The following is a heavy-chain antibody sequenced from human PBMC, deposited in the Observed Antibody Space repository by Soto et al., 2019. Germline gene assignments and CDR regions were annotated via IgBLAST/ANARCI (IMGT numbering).Heavy chain of an antibody. CDR1: GFSLDTPGAG. Sequence: QITLKESGPTLVKPTQTLTLTCTFSGFSLDTPGAGVGWLRQPPGRPLEWLAIIYWDDDKRSSPSLKSRIAITKNTYKNQVFLRMTNMDPVDTATYFCAHRLSTVYYLADNRFDPWGQGTLVTVSS. V-gene: IGHV2-5*02. J-gene: IGHJ5*02. CDR3: AHRLSTVYYLADNRFDP. D-gene: IGHD3-9*01. CDR2: IYWDDDK.